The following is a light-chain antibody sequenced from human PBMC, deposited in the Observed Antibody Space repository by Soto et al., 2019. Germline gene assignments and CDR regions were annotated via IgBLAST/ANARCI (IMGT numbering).Light chain of an antibody. V-gene: IGKV1-5*01. J-gene: IGKJ2*01. CDR1: QSISSW. CDR3: QQYNSYSTYT. CDR2: DAS. Sequence: DIQMTQSPSTLSASVGDRVTITCRASQSISSWLAWYQQKPGKAPKPLIYDASSLESGVPSRFSGSGSGTEFTLAISSLQPDDFATYYGQQYNSYSTYTFGQGTKLEIK.